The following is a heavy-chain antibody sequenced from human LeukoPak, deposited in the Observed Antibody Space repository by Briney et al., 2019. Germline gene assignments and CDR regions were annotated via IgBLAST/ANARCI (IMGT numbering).Heavy chain of an antibody. Sequence: ASVKVSCKASGYTFTGYYMHWVRQAPGQGLEWMGWINPNSGGTNYAQKFQGRVTMTRDTSIRTAYMELSRLRSDDTAVYYCARDDWQSGSSDYWGQGTLVTVSS. CDR1: GYTFTGYY. V-gene: IGHV1-2*02. D-gene: IGHD3-3*01. CDR2: INPNSGGT. J-gene: IGHJ4*02. CDR3: ARDDWQSGSSDY.